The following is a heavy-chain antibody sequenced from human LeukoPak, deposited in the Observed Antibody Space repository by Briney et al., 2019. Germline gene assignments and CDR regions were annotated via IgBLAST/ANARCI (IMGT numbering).Heavy chain of an antibody. V-gene: IGHV4-59*01. D-gene: IGHD1-7*01. CDR2: IYYSGST. Sequence: PSETLSPTCTVSGGSISTYYWNWIRQPPGKGLEWIGYIYYSGSTNYNPSLKSRVTISVDTSKNQFSLKLSSVTAADTAVYYCASLTGTRKAFDYWGQGTLVTVSS. CDR3: ASLTGTRKAFDY. CDR1: GGSISTYY. J-gene: IGHJ4*02.